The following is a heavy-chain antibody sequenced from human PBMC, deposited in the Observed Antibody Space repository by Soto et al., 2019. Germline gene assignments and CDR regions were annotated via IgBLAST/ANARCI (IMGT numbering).Heavy chain of an antibody. CDR1: GGTFSSYT. Sequence: EASVKVPCKASGGTFSSYTISWVRQAPGQGLEWMGRIIPILGIANYAQKFQGRVTITADKSTSTAYMELSSLRSEDTAVYYCRIAAKYYYMDVWGKGTTVTVSS. J-gene: IGHJ6*03. CDR2: IIPILGIA. D-gene: IGHD6-13*01. V-gene: IGHV1-69*02. CDR3: RIAAKYYYMDV.